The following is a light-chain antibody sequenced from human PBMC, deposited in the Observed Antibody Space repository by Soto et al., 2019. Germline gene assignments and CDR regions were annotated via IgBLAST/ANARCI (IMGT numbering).Light chain of an antibody. V-gene: IGLV2-14*01. CDR2: DVS. Sequence: QSALTQPASVSGSPGQSITISCTGTSSDVGGYNYVSWYQQHPGKAPKLMIYDVSNRPSGVSNRFSGSKSGNTASLTISGLQAEDEADYYCSSYPSSSTPRYVVFGGGTKLTVL. J-gene: IGLJ2*01. CDR1: SSDVGGYNY. CDR3: SSYPSSSTPRYVV.